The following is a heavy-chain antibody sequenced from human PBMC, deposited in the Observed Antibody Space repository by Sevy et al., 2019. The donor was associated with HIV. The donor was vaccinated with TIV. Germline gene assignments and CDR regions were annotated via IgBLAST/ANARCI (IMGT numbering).Heavy chain of an antibody. D-gene: IGHD3-3*01. V-gene: IGHV1-8*01. CDR1: GYSFTNFD. CDR3: ARARLDYEFWSGSYFSRAPWGYKYYAMDV. CDR2: MNPNNGNT. Sequence: ASVKVSCKAAGYSFTNFDINWVRQATGQGLEWMGWMNPNNGNTHYAQKFQGRVTMTRSSSANTAYMGLRSLTSEDTAIFYCARARLDYEFWSGSYFSRAPWGYKYYAMDVWGQGTTVTVSS. J-gene: IGHJ6*02.